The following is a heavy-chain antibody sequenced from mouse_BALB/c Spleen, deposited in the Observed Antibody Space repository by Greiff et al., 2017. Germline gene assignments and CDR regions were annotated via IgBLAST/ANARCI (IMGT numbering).Heavy chain of an antibody. CDR2: ISYSGST. Sequence: EVKLQESGPGLVKPSQSLSLTCTVTGYSITSDYAWNWIRQFPGNKLEWMGYISYSGSTSYNPSLKSRISITRDTSKNQFFLQLNSVTTEDTATYYCARLRAYYSYFDVWGAGTTVTVSS. CDR3: ARLRAYYSYFDV. D-gene: IGHD2-10*01. CDR1: GYSITSDYA. J-gene: IGHJ1*01. V-gene: IGHV3-2*02.